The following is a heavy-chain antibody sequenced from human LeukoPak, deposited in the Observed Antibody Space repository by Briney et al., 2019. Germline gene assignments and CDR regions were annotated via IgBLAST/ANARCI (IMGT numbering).Heavy chain of an antibody. CDR3: AKVGYSGYDQIDY. Sequence: GGSLRLSCAASGFTFSSYGMHWVRQAPGKGLEWVAVISYDGSNKYYADSVKGRFTISSDNSKNTLYLQMNSLRAEDTAVYYCAKVGYSGYDQIDYWGQGTLVTVSS. D-gene: IGHD5-12*01. V-gene: IGHV3-30*18. CDR1: GFTFSSYG. CDR2: ISYDGSNK. J-gene: IGHJ4*02.